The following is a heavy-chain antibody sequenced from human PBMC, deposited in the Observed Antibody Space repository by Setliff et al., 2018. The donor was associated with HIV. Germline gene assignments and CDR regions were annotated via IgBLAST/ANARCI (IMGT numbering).Heavy chain of an antibody. V-gene: IGHV3-7*01. Sequence: LRLSCAASGFTFTSYWMIWGRQAPGKGLEWVANINQDGSEKNYVDSVKGRFTISRDNAKNSLYLQMDSLRVEDTTVYYCTRKLAPGHGMDVWGQGTTVTVSS. J-gene: IGHJ6*02. CDR2: INQDGSEK. CDR1: GFTFTSYW. D-gene: IGHD3-3*02. CDR3: TRKLAPGHGMDV.